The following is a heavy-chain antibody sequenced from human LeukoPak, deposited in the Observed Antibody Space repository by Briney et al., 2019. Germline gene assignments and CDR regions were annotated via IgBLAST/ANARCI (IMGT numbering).Heavy chain of an antibody. CDR1: GHTFDNYD. CDR3: ARGAPVVIFGPGYDEYFEY. V-gene: IGHV1-8*01. CDR2: MNPDSVNT. D-gene: IGHD3/OR15-3a*01. J-gene: IGHJ4*02. Sequence: ASVTVSCKTSGHTFDNYDINLVRQAAGHRLEWMRWMNPDSVNTGYAHKFLGRVTMARTTSMTTIYLELTGLTSGDTAFYYCARGAPVVIFGPGYDEYFEYWGQGTVVIASS.